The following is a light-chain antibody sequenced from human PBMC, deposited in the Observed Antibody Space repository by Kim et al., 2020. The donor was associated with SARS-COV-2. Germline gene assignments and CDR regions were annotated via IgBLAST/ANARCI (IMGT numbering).Light chain of an antibody. V-gene: IGLV3-21*04. J-gene: IGLJ2*01. CDR3: QVWDSSSDHPHVV. CDR2: YDS. Sequence: YELTQPPSVSVAPGKTARITCGGNNIGSKSVHWYQQKPGQAPVLVIYYDSDRPSGIPERFSGSNSGNTATLTISRVEAGDEADYYCQVWDSSSDHPHVVFGGGTQLTVL. CDR1: NIGSKS.